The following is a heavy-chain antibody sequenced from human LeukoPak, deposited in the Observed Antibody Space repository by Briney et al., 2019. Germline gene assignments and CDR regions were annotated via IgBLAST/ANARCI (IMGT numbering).Heavy chain of an antibody. D-gene: IGHD3-3*01. Sequence: GGSLRLSCAASGFTFSSYSMNWVRQAPGKGLEWVSSISSSSSYIYYADSVKGRFTISRDNAKNSLYLQMNSQRAEDTAVYYCARDSRGMAYYDFWSGYWASPFDYWGQGTLVTVSS. V-gene: IGHV3-21*01. CDR2: ISSSSSYI. J-gene: IGHJ4*02. CDR3: ARDSRGMAYYDFWSGYWASPFDY. CDR1: GFTFSSYS.